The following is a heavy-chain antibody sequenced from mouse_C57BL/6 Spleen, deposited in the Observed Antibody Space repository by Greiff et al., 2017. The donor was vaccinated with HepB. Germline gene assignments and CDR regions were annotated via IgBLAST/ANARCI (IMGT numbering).Heavy chain of an antibody. J-gene: IGHJ3*01. V-gene: IGHV1-69*01. CDR1: GYTFPSYW. CDR3: AIYSSTDWFAY. D-gene: IGHD1-1*01. Sequence: QVQLQQPGAELVMPGASVKLSCKASGYTFPSYWMHWVKQRPGQGLEWIGEIDPSDSYTNYNQKFKGKSTLTVDKSSSTAYMQLSSLTSEDSAVYYCAIYSSTDWFAYWGQGTLVTVSA. CDR2: IDPSDSYT.